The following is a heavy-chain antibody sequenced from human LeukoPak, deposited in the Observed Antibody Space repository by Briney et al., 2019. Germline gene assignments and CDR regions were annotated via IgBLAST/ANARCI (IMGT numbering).Heavy chain of an antibody. CDR3: ARDFGAPYVWGSYRYGGNAFDI. CDR1: GFTFSSYG. J-gene: IGHJ3*02. V-gene: IGHV3-30*02. Sequence: GGSLRLSCAASGFTFSSYGMHWVRQAPGKGLEWVAFIRYDGSNKYYADSVKGRFTISRDNSKNTLYLQMNSLRAEDTAVYYCARDFGAPYVWGSYRYGGNAFDIWGQGTMVTVSS. D-gene: IGHD3-16*02. CDR2: IRYDGSNK.